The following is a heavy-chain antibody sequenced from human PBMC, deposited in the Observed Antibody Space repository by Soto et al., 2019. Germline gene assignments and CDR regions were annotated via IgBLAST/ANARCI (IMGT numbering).Heavy chain of an antibody. CDR3: ARQGQLRVYYGMDV. J-gene: IGHJ6*02. CDR1: GGSISSSSYY. Sequence: QLQLQESGPGLVKPSETLSLTCTVSGGSISSSSYYWGWIRQPPGKGLAWIVRIYYSGSTYYIPSLKSRVTISVDTSKNQFSLKLSSVTAADTAVYYCARQGQLRVYYGMDVWGQGTTVTVSS. D-gene: IGHD1-7*01. CDR2: IYYSGST. V-gene: IGHV4-39*01.